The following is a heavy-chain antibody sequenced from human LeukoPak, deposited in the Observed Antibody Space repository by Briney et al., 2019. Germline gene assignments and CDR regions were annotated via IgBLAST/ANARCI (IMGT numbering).Heavy chain of an antibody. J-gene: IGHJ5*02. CDR1: GGSFNRNA. CDR2: IIPMFPTP. V-gene: IGHV1-69*01. CDR3: ARVSYYYGSGSYNNWFDP. D-gene: IGHD3-10*01. Sequence: GPSVKVSCKASGGSFNRNAVSWVRQAPGQGLEWMGGIIPMFPTPNYAQKFQDRVTITADESTTTVYMELSSLRSEDTAVYYCARVSYYYGSGSYNNWFDPWGQGTLVTVSS.